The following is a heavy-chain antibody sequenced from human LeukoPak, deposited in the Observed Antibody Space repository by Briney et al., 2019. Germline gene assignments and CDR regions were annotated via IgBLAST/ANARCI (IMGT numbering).Heavy chain of an antibody. CDR1: GYTFTSYY. CDR3: AKDMGLHYDSSGFFDY. D-gene: IGHD3-22*01. J-gene: IGHJ4*02. CDR2: INPSGGST. Sequence: ASVKVSCKASGYTFTSYYMHWVRQAPGQGLEWMGIINPSGGSTSYAQKFQGRVTMTRDMSTSTVYMELSSLRAEDTALYYCAKDMGLHYDSSGFFDYWGQGTLVTVSS. V-gene: IGHV1-46*01.